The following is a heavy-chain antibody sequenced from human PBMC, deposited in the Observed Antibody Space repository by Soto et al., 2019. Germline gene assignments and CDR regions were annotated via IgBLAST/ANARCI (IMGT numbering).Heavy chain of an antibody. D-gene: IGHD6-13*01. CDR2: IIPIFGTA. J-gene: IGHJ4*02. CDR3: ARGPRGGSSSWYMRGAAHFDY. V-gene: IGHV1-69*13. CDR1: GGTFSSYA. Sequence: GASVKVSCKASGGTFSSYAISWVRQAPGQGLEWMGGIIPIFGTANYAQKFQGRVTITADESTSTAYMELSSLRSEDTAVYYCARGPRGGSSSWYMRGAAHFDYWGQGTLVTVSS.